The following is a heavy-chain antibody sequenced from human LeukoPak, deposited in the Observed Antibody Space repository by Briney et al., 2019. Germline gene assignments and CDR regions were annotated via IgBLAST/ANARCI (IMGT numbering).Heavy chain of an antibody. V-gene: IGHV3-48*03. J-gene: IGHJ6*02. D-gene: IGHD3-9*01. Sequence: GRSLRLSCAASGFTFSSYEMNWVRQAPGKGLEWVSYISSSGSTIYYADSVKGRFTISRDNAKNSLYLQMNSLRAEDTAVYYCARDAGGSYYDILTGYYTNYGMDVWGQGTTVTVSS. CDR2: ISSSGSTI. CDR1: GFTFSSYE. CDR3: ARDAGGSYYDILTGYYTNYGMDV.